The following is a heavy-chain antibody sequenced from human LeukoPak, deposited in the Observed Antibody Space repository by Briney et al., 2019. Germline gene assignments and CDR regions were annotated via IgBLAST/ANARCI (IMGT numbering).Heavy chain of an antibody. CDR2: ISSSGSTI. CDR1: GFTFSDYY. J-gene: IGHJ4*02. V-gene: IGHV3-11*01. CDR3: ASWGEQQLRPFNY. Sequence: GGSLRLSCAASGFTFSDYYMTWIRQAPGKGLVWVSYISSSGSTIYYADSVKGRFTISRDNAKNSLYLQMNSLRVEDTAVYYCASWGEQQLRPFNYWGQGTLVTVSS. D-gene: IGHD6-13*01.